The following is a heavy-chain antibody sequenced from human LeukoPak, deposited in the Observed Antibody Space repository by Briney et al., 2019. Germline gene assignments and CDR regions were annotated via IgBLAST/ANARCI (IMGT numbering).Heavy chain of an antibody. CDR3: AELGITMIGGV. J-gene: IGHJ6*04. Sequence: KPGGSLRLSCAASGFTFSSYEMNWVRQAPGKGLEWVSYISSSGSTIYYADSVKDRFTISRDNAKNSLYLQMNSLRAEDTAVYYCAELGITMIGGVWGKGTTVTISS. CDR1: GFTFSSYE. CDR2: ISSSGSTI. D-gene: IGHD3-10*02. V-gene: IGHV3-48*03.